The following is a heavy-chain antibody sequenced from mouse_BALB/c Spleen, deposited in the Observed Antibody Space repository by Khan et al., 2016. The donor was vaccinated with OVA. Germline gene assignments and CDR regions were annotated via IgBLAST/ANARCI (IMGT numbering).Heavy chain of an antibody. CDR3: ARRGYDYGRGALFAY. J-gene: IGHJ3*01. V-gene: IGHV2-2*02. CDR1: VFSLTNYS. D-gene: IGHD2-4*01. CDR2: IWSAGST. Sequence: QVQLKESGPGLVQPSQSLSITCTVSVFSLTNYSVHWVRQSPGKGLEWLGVIWSAGSTDYNAAFISRLTIRKENSRSQVFFKMNSMQPNDTAIYYCARRGYDYGRGALFAYWGQGTLVTVSA.